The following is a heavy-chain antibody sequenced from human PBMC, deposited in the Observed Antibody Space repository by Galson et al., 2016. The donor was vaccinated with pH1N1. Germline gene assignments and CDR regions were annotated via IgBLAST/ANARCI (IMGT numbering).Heavy chain of an antibody. CDR2: INQDGSEK. J-gene: IGHJ4*02. CDR3: ARFTGGA. Sequence: SLRLSCATSGFTFSNYWMHWVRQAPGKGLEWVANINQDGSEKYYVDSVKGRFIISRDNTKSSLYLQMNNLRAEDTAVYYCARFTGGAWGQGTLVTVSS. D-gene: IGHD2-8*02. V-gene: IGHV3-7*01. CDR1: GFTFSNYW.